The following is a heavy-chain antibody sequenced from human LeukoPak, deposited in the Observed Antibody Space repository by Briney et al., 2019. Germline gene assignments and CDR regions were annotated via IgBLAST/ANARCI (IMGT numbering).Heavy chain of an antibody. D-gene: IGHD5-12*01. CDR3: ARGPSGYHNT. V-gene: IGHV3-74*01. Sequence: PGGSLRLSRAASGFTFSSYSMTWVRQAPGKGLEWVSRINSDGSSTSYADSVKGRFTISRDNAKNTLYLQMNSLRAEDTAVYYCARGPSGYHNTGGQGTLVTVSS. CDR2: INSDGSST. J-gene: IGHJ4*02. CDR1: GFTFSSYS.